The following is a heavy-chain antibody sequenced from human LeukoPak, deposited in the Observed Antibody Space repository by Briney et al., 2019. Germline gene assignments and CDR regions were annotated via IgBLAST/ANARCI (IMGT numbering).Heavy chain of an antibody. D-gene: IGHD5-18*01. CDR2: INPSGGST. CDR1: GYTFTIYY. Sequence: ASVTVSFKASGYTFTIYYMHWVRQAPGQGLEWMGIINPSGGSTSYAQKFQGRVTMTRDMSTSTVYMELSSLRSEDTAVYYCARDKDTAMVSSVLVGYYYYMDVWGKGTTVTVSS. J-gene: IGHJ6*03. V-gene: IGHV1-46*01. CDR3: ARDKDTAMVSSVLVGYYYYMDV.